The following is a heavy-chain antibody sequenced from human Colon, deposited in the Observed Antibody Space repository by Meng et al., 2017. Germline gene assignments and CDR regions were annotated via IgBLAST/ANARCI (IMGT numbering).Heavy chain of an antibody. Sequence: GGSLRLSCAASGFSFSDYYMTWIRQAPGKGLEWLSYITNSGATDYAESVQGRFTISRDNAKKSLYLQMNSLRPEDTAVYYCARAVIKDYSDNIFPDAFDIWGQGTMVTV. D-gene: IGHD3-22*01. CDR1: GFSFSDYY. V-gene: IGHV3-11*01. CDR3: ARAVIKDYSDNIFPDAFDI. CDR2: ITNSGAT. J-gene: IGHJ3*02.